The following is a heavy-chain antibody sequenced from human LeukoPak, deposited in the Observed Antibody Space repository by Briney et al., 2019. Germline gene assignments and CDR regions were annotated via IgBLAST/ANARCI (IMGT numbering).Heavy chain of an antibody. CDR1: GFTFSDYY. D-gene: IGHD6-6*01. CDR2: NSTSSSTI. V-gene: IGHV3-11*01. CDR3: ARLGGSSFPFDY. Sequence: GGSLRLSCAASGFTFSDYYMSWIRQAPGKGLEWVSYNSTSSSTIYYADSVKGRFTISRDNAKNSLYLQMNSLRAEDTAVFYCARLGGSSFPFDYWGQGTLVTVSS. J-gene: IGHJ4*02.